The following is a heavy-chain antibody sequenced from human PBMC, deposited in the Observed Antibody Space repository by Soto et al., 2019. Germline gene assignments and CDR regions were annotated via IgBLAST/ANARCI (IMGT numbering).Heavy chain of an antibody. V-gene: IGHV3-66*01. CDR2: IYSGGST. CDR1: GFTVSSNY. Sequence: GGSLRLSCAASGFTVSSNYMSWVRQAPGKGLEWVSVIYSGGSTYYADSVKGRFTISRDNSKNTLYLQMNSLRAEDTAVYYCARVVPYDYYFDYWGQGTLVTVSS. CDR3: ARVVPYDYYFDY. J-gene: IGHJ4*02. D-gene: IGHD5-12*01.